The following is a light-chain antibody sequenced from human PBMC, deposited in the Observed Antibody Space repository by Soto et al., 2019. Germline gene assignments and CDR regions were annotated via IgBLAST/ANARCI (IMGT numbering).Light chain of an antibody. CDR1: SSDVGGYNY. CDR3: SSYTGGSTYV. CDR2: DVS. J-gene: IGLJ1*01. V-gene: IGLV2-14*01. Sequence: QSVLTQPHSVSGSPGQSVAISCSGTSSDVGGYNYVSWYQQHPGKAPKLMIYDVSNRPSGVSNRFSGSKSGNTATLTISGLQGEDEAEYYCSSYTGGSTYVFGTGTKVTV.